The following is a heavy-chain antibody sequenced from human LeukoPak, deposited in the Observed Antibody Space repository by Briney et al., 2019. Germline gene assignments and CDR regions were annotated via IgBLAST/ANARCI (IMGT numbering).Heavy chain of an antibody. CDR2: ISSSSTYI. CDR3: ARDYRRASGTYDY. D-gene: IGHD1-26*01. Sequence: PGESLRLSCAASGFTFSTYSMNWVRQAPGKGLEWVSSISSSSTYIYYADSVKGRFTVSRDNAKNSLYLQMNSLRAEDTAVYYCARDYRRASGTYDYWGQGTLVTVSS. J-gene: IGHJ4*02. V-gene: IGHV3-21*01. CDR1: GFTFSTYS.